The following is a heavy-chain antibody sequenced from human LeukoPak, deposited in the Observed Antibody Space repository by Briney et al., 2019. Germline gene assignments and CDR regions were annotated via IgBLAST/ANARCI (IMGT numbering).Heavy chain of an antibody. V-gene: IGHV3-11*01. J-gene: IGHJ5*02. CDR2: ISSSGSTI. CDR3: ARETSLNWFDP. CDR1: GFTFSDYY. Sequence: GGSLRLSCAASGFTFSDYYMSWIRQAPGKGLEWVSYISSSGSTIYYADSVKGRFTISRDNAKNSLYLQMNSLRAEDTALYYCARETSLNWFDPWGQGTLVTVSS.